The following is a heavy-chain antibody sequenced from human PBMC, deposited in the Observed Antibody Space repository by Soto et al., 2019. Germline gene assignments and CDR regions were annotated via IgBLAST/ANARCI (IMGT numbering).Heavy chain of an antibody. V-gene: IGHV3-48*03. CDR1: GFTFSSYE. Sequence: GGSLRLSCAASGFTFSSYEMNWVRQAPGKGLEWVSYISSSGSTIYYADSVKGRFTISRDNAKNSLYLQMNSLRAEDTAVYYCARDSSGRRSSLYYGMDVCGQGTKVTVYS. J-gene: IGHJ6*02. CDR2: ISSSGSTI. D-gene: IGHD6-6*01. CDR3: ARDSSGRRSSLYYGMDV.